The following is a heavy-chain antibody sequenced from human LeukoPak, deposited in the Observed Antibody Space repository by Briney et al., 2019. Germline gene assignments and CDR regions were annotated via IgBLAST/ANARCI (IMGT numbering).Heavy chain of an antibody. Sequence: PGRSLRLSCAASGFTFSSYAMHWVRQAPGKWLEWVAVISYDGSNKYYADTVKGRFTISRDNSKNTLYLQMNSLRAEDTAVYYCARDESPYGDLIDYWGQGTLVTVSS. CDR1: GFTFSSYA. CDR2: ISYDGSNK. CDR3: ARDESPYGDLIDY. V-gene: IGHV3-30-3*01. J-gene: IGHJ4*02. D-gene: IGHD4-17*01.